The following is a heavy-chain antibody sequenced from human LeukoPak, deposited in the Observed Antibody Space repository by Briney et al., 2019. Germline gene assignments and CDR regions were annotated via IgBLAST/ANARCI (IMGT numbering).Heavy chain of an antibody. D-gene: IGHD7-27*01. Sequence: GASVKVSCKASGYTVTGYYIHGVRQAPGQGLEWMGWITPNSDDTDYAQKFQGRVSMTRDTSISTAYMELSSLRSDDTAVYYCARSPIGLGFFDYWGKGTLVTVSS. CDR1: GYTVTGYY. CDR2: ITPNSDDT. J-gene: IGHJ4*02. CDR3: ARSPIGLGFFDY. V-gene: IGHV1-2*02.